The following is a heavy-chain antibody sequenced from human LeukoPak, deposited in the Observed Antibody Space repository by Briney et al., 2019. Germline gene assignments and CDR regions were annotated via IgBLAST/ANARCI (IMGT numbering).Heavy chain of an antibody. CDR2: ISSSSSYI. V-gene: IGHV3-21*01. D-gene: IGHD3-3*02. CDR3: ASISSPIDY. Sequence: GGSLRLSCAASGFTFSSYSMNWVRQAPGKGLKWVSSISSSSSYIYYADSVKGRFTISRDNAKNSLYLQMNSLRAEDTAVYYCASISSPIDYWGQGTLVTVSS. J-gene: IGHJ4*02. CDR1: GFTFSSYS.